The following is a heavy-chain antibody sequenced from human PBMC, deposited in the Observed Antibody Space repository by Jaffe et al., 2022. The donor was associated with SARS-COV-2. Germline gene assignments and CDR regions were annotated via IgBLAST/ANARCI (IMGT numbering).Heavy chain of an antibody. CDR2: IHTSGNT. CDR3: ARDVGATETYHNWFGP. CDR1: GGSVSSDSYY. J-gene: IGHJ5*02. D-gene: IGHD3-16*01. Sequence: QVQLQESGPGLVKPSQTLSLTCTVSGGSVSSDSYYWSWIRQPAGKGLEWIGRIHTSGNTNYNPSLKSRVTISIDTSKNQFSLKLNSVTAADTAVYYCARDVGATETYHNWFGPWGQGARVTVSS. V-gene: IGHV4-61*02.